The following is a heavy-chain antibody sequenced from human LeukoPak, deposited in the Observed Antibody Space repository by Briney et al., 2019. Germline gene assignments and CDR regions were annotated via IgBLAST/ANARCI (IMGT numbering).Heavy chain of an antibody. CDR2: IWYDGSNK. CDR1: GFTFSSYG. J-gene: IGHJ5*02. V-gene: IGHV3-33*01. Sequence: PGRSLSLSLAASGFTFSSYGMHWVRQVPAKGLEWVAVIWYDGSNKYYADSVKGRFTISRDNSKNTLYLQMNSLRAEDTAVYYCARDGGLNWFDPWGQGTLVTVSS. D-gene: IGHD3-16*01. CDR3: ARDGGLNWFDP.